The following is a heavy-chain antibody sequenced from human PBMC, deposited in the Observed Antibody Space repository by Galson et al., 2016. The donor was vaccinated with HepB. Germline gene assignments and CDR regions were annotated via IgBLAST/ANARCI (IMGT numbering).Heavy chain of an antibody. V-gene: IGHV3-11*03. Sequence: SLRLSCAASGFTFSDFYMTWIRQAPWKGLEYVSHISHRGSDTNYADSVKGRFTISRDNAKKSLYLQMNTLRAEDTAVYYCAAGAGWVEDYWGQGTLVIVSS. CDR2: ISHRGSDT. CDR1: GFTFSDFY. CDR3: AAGAGWVEDY. D-gene: IGHD5-24*01. J-gene: IGHJ4*02.